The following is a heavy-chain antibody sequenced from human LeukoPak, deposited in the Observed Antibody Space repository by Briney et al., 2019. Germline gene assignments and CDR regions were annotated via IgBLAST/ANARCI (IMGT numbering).Heavy chain of an antibody. CDR2: IRYDGSNK. D-gene: IGHD1-1*01. CDR3: VREIGTKTAFDI. Sequence: GGSLRLSCAASGFTFSSYGMHWVRQAPGKGLEWVAFIRYDGSNKYYADSVKGRFTISRDNFKSMLDLQMNSLGPEDTAVYYCVREIGTKTAFDIWGHGTMVTVSS. V-gene: IGHV3-30*02. CDR1: GFTFSSYG. J-gene: IGHJ3*02.